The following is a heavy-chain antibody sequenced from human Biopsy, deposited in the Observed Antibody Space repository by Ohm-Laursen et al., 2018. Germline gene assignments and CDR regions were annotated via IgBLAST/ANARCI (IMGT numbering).Heavy chain of an antibody. Sequence: SETLSLTCTVSGDSISIYYWRWIRQPRGEGLQWIGYVYYTGSTDYNPSLQSRVHIAVDTYKNYFSLRLQSVNLADTAIYYRARDRGYYSDRTVTGYFDLWGRGTLVTVSS. CDR2: VYYTGST. CDR1: GDSISIYY. J-gene: IGHJ2*01. D-gene: IGHD3-22*01. V-gene: IGHV4-59*12. CDR3: ARDRGYYSDRTVTGYFDL.